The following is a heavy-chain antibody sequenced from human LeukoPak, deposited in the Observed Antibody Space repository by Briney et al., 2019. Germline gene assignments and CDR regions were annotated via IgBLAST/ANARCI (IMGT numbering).Heavy chain of an antibody. J-gene: IGHJ4*02. Sequence: GGSLRLSCAASGFTVSSSYMSWVRQAPGKGLEWVAVISYDGSNKYYADSVKGRFTISRDNSKNTLYLQMNSLRAEDTAVYYCAKSYYYDKLAYYWGQGTLVTVSS. D-gene: IGHD3-22*01. CDR2: ISYDGSNK. CDR3: AKSYYYDKLAYY. V-gene: IGHV3-30*18. CDR1: GFTVSSSY.